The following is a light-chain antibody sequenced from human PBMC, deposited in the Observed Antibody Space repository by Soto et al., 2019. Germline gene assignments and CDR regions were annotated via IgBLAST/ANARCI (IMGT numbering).Light chain of an antibody. Sequence: QSVLTQPASLSAPPGEKVTISCSGRGSNIGRNYVSWYRQFPGTAPQLLIYNDSKRHSGVPDRLSGSRYGTSASLAIAGLQSGDEAVYYCGTWDESLGAGVFGGGTKLTVL. J-gene: IGLJ2*01. CDR3: GTWDESLGAGV. CDR2: NDS. V-gene: IGLV1-51*01. CDR1: GSNIGRNY.